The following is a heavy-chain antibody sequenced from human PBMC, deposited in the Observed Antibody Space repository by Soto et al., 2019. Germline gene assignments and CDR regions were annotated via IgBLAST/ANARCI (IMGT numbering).Heavy chain of an antibody. CDR1: EFTFSTNG. V-gene: IGHV3-48*02. CDR3: ARVHGRELRI. Sequence: GGSLRLSCVASEFTFSTNGMNWVRQAPGKGLEWLSYISGSSSIVQYADSVKGRFTISRDNARNSLYLQMNSLRDDDTAVYYCARVHGRELRIWGRGTLVTVSS. CDR2: ISGSSSIV. J-gene: IGHJ4*02. D-gene: IGHD2-15*01.